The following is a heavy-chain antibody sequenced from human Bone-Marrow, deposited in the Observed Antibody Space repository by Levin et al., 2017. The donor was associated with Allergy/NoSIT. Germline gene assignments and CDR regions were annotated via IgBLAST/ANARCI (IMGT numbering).Heavy chain of an antibody. CDR1: GYSFTNFW. D-gene: IGHD1-1*01. CDR2: IYPGDSDI. CDR3: ARLTPADNWKTIYYFDY. Sequence: TAGGSLRLSCKGSGYSFTNFWIGWVRLMPGKGLEWMGTIYPGDSDIRYSPSFQGQVTISADKSINTAYLQWSSLKASDTAMYYCARLTPADNWKTIYYFDYWGQGTLVTVSS. J-gene: IGHJ4*02. V-gene: IGHV5-51*01.